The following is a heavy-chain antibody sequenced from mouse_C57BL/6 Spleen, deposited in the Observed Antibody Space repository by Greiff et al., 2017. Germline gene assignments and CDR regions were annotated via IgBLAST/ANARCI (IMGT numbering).Heavy chain of an antibody. CDR3: ARWFLLYGPAWFAY. V-gene: IGHV1-18*01. D-gene: IGHD2-10*02. Sequence: VQLKESGPELVKPGASVKIPCKASGYTFTDYNMDWVKQSHGKSLEWIGDINPNNGGTIYNQKFKGKATLTVDKSSSTAYMELRSLTSEDTAVYYCARWFLLYGPAWFAYWGQGTLVTFSA. CDR2: INPNNGGT. J-gene: IGHJ3*01. CDR1: GYTFTDYN.